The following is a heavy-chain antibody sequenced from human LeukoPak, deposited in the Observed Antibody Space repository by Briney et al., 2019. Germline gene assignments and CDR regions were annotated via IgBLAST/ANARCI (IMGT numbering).Heavy chain of an antibody. CDR3: ARQTVTTLDGMDV. CDR2: ISAYNGNT. Sequence: ASVKVSCKASGYTFTSLDINWVRQAPGQGLEWMGWISAYNGNTNYAQKLQGRVTMTTDTSTSTAYMELRSLRSDDTAVYYCARQTVTTLDGMDVWGQGTTVTVSS. J-gene: IGHJ6*02. D-gene: IGHD4-17*01. V-gene: IGHV1-18*01. CDR1: GYTFTSLD.